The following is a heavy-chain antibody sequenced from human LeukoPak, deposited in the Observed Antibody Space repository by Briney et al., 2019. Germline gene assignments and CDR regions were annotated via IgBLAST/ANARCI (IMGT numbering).Heavy chain of an antibody. CDR1: EFTFNSYA. V-gene: IGHV3-23*01. CDR3: ARDNSGYAEFDF. D-gene: IGHD3-22*01. Sequence: GGSLRLSCAASEFTFNSYAMNWVRQAPGKGLEWVAAISGSGGGTYYADSVKGRFTISRDNSKNTLYLQMTSLRAEDTAVYYCARDNSGYAEFDFWGQGTLVTVSS. J-gene: IGHJ4*02. CDR2: ISGSGGGT.